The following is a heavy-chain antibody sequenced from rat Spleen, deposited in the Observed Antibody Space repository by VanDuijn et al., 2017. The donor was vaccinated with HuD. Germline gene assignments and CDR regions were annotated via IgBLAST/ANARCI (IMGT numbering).Heavy chain of an antibody. J-gene: IGHJ2*01. Sequence: YHVHWVRQPPGKGLEWMGVMWSDGDTSYNSALKSRLSISRDTSKSQVFLKMSSLQTEDTATYYCARDGTTEGIVSSFDYWGQGVMVTVSS. CDR1: YH. CDR3: ARDGTTEGIVSSFDY. D-gene: IGHD1-11*01. CDR2: MWSDGDT. V-gene: IGHV2-32*01.